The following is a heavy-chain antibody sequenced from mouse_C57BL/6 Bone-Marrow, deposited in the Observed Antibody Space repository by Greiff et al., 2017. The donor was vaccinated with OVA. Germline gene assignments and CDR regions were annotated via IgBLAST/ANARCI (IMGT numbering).Heavy chain of an antibody. Sequence: EVMLVESGGGLVKPGGSLKLSCAASGFTFSSYAMSWVRQTPEKRLEWVATISDGGSYTYYPDNVKGRFTISRDNAKNNLYLQMSHLKSEDTAMYYCARELGYDYDWFAYWGQGTLVTVSA. J-gene: IGHJ3*01. D-gene: IGHD2-4*01. CDR3: ARELGYDYDWFAY. V-gene: IGHV5-4*01. CDR1: GFTFSSYA. CDR2: ISDGGSYT.